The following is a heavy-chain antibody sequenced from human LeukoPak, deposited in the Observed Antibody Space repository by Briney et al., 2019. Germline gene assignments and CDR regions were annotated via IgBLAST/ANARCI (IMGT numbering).Heavy chain of an antibody. D-gene: IGHD3-3*01. CDR3: AKLPTYDFWSGYYND. CDR2: ITASGGNT. CDR1: GFTVITND. Sequence: PGGSLRLSCAASGFTVITNDMTWVRQAPGKGLEWVSGITASGGNTYYADPVKGRFTISRDNSNNILYLQMTSLRAEDTAVYYCAKLPTYDFWSGYYNDWGQGTLVTVSS. V-gene: IGHV3-23*01. J-gene: IGHJ4*02.